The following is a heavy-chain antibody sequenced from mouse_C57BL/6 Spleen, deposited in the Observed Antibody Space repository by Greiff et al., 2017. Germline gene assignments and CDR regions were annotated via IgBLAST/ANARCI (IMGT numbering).Heavy chain of an antibody. CDR2: IWRGGST. V-gene: IGHV2-5*01. CDR3: AKNFVYGFDY. J-gene: IGHJ2*01. Sequence: QVQLQQSGPGLVQPSQSLSITCTVSGFSLTTYGVHWIRQSPGKGLEWLGVIWRGGSTYYNVAVMSRLSINKYNSKGQVVFKMYSLQADDTAIYYSAKNFVYGFDYWGQGTTLTVSS. D-gene: IGHD1-1*01. CDR1: GFSLTTYG.